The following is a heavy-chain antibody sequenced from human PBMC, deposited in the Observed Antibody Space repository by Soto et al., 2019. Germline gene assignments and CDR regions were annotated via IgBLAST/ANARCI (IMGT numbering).Heavy chain of an antibody. Sequence: GGSLRLSCAASGFTFSDYYMSWIRQAPGKGLEWVSYISSSSSYTNYADSVKGRFTISRDNAKNSLYLQMNSLRAEDTAVYYCARAPRYCSGGSCYLTLFDYWGQGTLVTVSS. CDR1: GFTFSDYY. J-gene: IGHJ4*02. CDR3: ARAPRYCSGGSCYLTLFDY. V-gene: IGHV3-11*06. CDR2: ISSSSSYT. D-gene: IGHD2-15*01.